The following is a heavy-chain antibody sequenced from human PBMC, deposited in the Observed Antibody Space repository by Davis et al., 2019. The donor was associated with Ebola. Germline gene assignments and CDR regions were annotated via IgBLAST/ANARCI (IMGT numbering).Heavy chain of an antibody. CDR1: GGTFSSYA. J-gene: IGHJ6*03. Sequence: SVKVSCKASGGTFSSYAISWVRQAPGQGLEWMGGIIPIFGTANYAQKFQGRVTITADESTSTAYMELSSLRSEDTAVYYCARPRYYDFWSGYYSSDYYYYYMDVWGKGTTVTVSS. CDR3: ARPRYYDFWSGYYSSDYYYYYMDV. V-gene: IGHV1-69*13. D-gene: IGHD3-3*01. CDR2: IIPIFGTA.